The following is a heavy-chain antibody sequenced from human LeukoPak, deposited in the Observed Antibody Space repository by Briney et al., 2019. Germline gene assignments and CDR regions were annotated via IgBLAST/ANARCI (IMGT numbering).Heavy chain of an antibody. CDR3: ARLGPPPAGRAYCSSTSCYADAFDI. CDR2: IYYSGST. D-gene: IGHD2-2*01. Sequence: SETLSLTCTVSGGSISSSSYYWGWIRQPPGKGLEWIGSIYYSGSTYYNPSLKSRVTISVDTSKNQFSLKLSSVTAADTAVYYCARLGPPPAGRAYCSSTSCYADAFDIWGQGTMVTVSS. J-gene: IGHJ3*02. V-gene: IGHV4-39*01. CDR1: GGSISSSSYY.